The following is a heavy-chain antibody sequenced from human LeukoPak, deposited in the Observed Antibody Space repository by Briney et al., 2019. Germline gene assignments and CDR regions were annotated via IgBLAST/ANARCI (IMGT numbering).Heavy chain of an antibody. V-gene: IGHV7-4-1*02. J-gene: IGHJ3*02. CDR2: INTNTGNP. CDR1: GYTFTSYA. CDR3: ARDQEEYYYDSSGQCDI. D-gene: IGHD3-22*01. Sequence: GASVNVSCKASGYTFTSYAMNWVRQAPGQGLEWMGWINTNTGNPTYAQGFTGRFVFSLDTSVSTAYPQISSLKAEDTAVYYCARDQEEYYYDSSGQCDIWGQGTMVTVSS.